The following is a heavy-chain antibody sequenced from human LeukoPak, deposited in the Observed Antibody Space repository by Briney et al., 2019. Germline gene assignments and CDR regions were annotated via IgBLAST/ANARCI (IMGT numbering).Heavy chain of an antibody. J-gene: IGHJ4*02. CDR1: GGTFSSYA. Sequence: SSVKVSCKASGGTFSSYAISWVRQAPGQGLEWMGGIIPIFGTANYAQKFQGRVTITTDESTSTAYIELSSLRSEDTAVYYCARDRRNRVYGGNLYYFDYWGQGTLVTVSS. CDR2: IIPIFGTA. V-gene: IGHV1-69*05. D-gene: IGHD4-23*01. CDR3: ARDRRNRVYGGNLYYFDY.